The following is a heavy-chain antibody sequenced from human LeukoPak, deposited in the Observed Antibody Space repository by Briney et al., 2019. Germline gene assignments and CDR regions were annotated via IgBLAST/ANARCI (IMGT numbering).Heavy chain of an antibody. CDR2: ISSSSSTI. V-gene: IGHV3-48*01. Sequence: PGGSLRLSCTASGFTFSRYSMNCVRQAPGKGLEWVSYISSSSSTIYYADSVKGRFTISRDNAKNSLYLQMNSLRAEDPAVYYCAIGMRRNGYPPDYWGQGTLVTVSS. J-gene: IGHJ4*02. CDR3: AIGMRRNGYPPDY. CDR1: GFTFSRYS. D-gene: IGHD5-24*01.